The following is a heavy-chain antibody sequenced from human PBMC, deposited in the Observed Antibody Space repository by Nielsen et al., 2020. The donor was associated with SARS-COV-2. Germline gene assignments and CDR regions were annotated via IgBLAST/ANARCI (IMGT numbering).Heavy chain of an antibody. CDR2: ISSSSSTI. Sequence: GESLKISCAASGFTFSSYSMNWVRQAPGKGLGWVSYISSSSSTIYYADSVKGRFTISRDNAKNSLYLQMNSLRAEDTAVYYCASLRYCSGGSCYSGAMDVWGQGTTVTVSS. D-gene: IGHD2-15*01. CDR1: GFTFSSYS. J-gene: IGHJ6*02. V-gene: IGHV3-48*01. CDR3: ASLRYCSGGSCYSGAMDV.